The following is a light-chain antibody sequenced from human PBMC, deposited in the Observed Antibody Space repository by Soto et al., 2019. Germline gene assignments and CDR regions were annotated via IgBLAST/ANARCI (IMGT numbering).Light chain of an antibody. J-gene: IGKJ2*01. CDR3: QQSDSSPYT. Sequence: ELGLKPSPGTLSLSPGERATLACRDSQSVSSSYLAWYQQKPGQAHRLLIYGASIRATGIPDRFSGSGSVTDVTLTISRLETEEYAVYKCQQSDSSPYTFGEGTKLEIK. V-gene: IGKV3-20*01. CDR1: QSVSSSY. CDR2: GAS.